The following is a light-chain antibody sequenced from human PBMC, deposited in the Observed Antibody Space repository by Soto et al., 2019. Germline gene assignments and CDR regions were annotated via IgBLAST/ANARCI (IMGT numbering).Light chain of an antibody. V-gene: IGKV1-39*01. J-gene: IGKJ5*01. Sequence: DIQMTQSPSSLSASVGDRVTITCRASQSITDYLNWYQQKPGKAPKLLIYAASSLQSGVPSRFSASGSGTDFTLTISRLQPEDCATYFCQQTYITPFTFGQGTRLRL. CDR2: AAS. CDR3: QQTYITPFT. CDR1: QSITDY.